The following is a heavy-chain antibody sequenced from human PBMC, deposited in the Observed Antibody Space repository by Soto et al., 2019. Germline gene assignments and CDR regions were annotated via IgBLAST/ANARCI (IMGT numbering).Heavy chain of an antibody. V-gene: IGHV3-48*02. CDR1: GFTFSSYS. Sequence: GSLRLSCAASGFTFSSYSMNWVRQAPGKGLEWVSYITPSSDTIHYADSVKGRFTISRDNGKNSLYLQMNSLRDEDTAVYYCARDIGSGWYYFDYWGQGNMVTVSS. CDR3: ARDIGSGWYYFDY. J-gene: IGHJ4*02. D-gene: IGHD6-19*01. CDR2: ITPSSDTI.